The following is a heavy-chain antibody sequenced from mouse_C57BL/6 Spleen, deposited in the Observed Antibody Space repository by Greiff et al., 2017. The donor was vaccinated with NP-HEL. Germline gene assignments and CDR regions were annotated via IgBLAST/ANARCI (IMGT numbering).Heavy chain of an antibody. D-gene: IGHD2-3*01. J-gene: IGHJ2*01. CDR3: ARDDGQYYFDY. V-gene: IGHV3-6*01. CDR1: GYSITSGYY. CDR2: ISYDGSN. Sequence: DVKLQESGPGLVKPSQSLSLTCSVTGYSITSGYYWNWIRQFPGNKLEWMGYISYDGSNNYNPSLKNRISITRDTSKNQFFLKLNSVTTEDTATYYCARDDGQYYFDYWGQGTTLTVSS.